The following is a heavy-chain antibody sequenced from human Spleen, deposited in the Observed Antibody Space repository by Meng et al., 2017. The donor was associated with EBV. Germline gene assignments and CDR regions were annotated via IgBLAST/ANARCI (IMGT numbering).Heavy chain of an antibody. J-gene: IGHJ5*02. V-gene: IGHV4-39*01. CDR2: VHYTGST. CDR1: GDSIGIFSY. Sequence: LPVSGPGQVKPPGTLSLTCTPAGDSIGIFSYWGWIRQPPVRGLELIGSVHYTGSTYYSPSLKSRVTLSVDTSKNQFSLRLTSVTAADTAVYYCARPFPSWQSPRLDPFGAWGQGTLVTVSS. CDR3: ARPFPSWQSPRLDPFGA. D-gene: IGHD6-19*01.